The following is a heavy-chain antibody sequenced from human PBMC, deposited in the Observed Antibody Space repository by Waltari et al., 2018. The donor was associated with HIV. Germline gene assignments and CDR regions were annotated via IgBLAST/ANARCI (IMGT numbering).Heavy chain of an antibody. Sequence: EVQLVESGGGLVKPGGSLRLSCAASGFTISGFYMTWVRQAPGKGLGWVSSISGGISFLSYADSMKGLFTISRDNAKSSLFLQMNSLRAEDTAVYFCARVNYQYAMDVWGQGTTVTVSS. J-gene: IGHJ6*02. CDR2: ISGGISFL. V-gene: IGHV3-21*01. CDR3: ARVNYQYAMDV. CDR1: GFTISGFY.